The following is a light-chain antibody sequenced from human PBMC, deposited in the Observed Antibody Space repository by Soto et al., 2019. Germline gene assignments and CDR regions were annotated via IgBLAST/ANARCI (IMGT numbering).Light chain of an antibody. CDR3: QQYNNWAPRT. CDR1: QSVSSN. V-gene: IGKV3-15*01. CDR2: GAS. Sequence: EIVMTQSPATLSVSPGERATLSCRASQSVSSNLAWYQQKPGQAPRLLIYGASTRATGIPAGFSGSGSGTEFTLTISSLQSEDFAVDYCQQYNNWAPRTFGQGTKV. J-gene: IGKJ1*01.